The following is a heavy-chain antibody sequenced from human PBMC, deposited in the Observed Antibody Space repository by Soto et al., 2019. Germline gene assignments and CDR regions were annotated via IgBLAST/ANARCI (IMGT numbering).Heavy chain of an antibody. Sequence: ASVKVSCKASGFTFTSSAMQWVRQARGQRLERIGWIVVGSGNTNYARKFQERVTIPRDMSTRKAYMELSSLRSEDTAVYYCAATTWLRAYYYYYYMDVWGKGTTVTVSS. CDR2: IVVGSGNT. CDR1: GFTFTSSA. J-gene: IGHJ6*03. V-gene: IGHV1-58*02. D-gene: IGHD5-12*01. CDR3: AATTWLRAYYYYYYMDV.